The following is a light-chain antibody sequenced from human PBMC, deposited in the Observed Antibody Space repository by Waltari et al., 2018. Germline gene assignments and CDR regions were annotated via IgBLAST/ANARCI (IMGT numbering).Light chain of an antibody. Sequence: QSALTQPASVSGSPGQSITLSCTGTTSDISGHNYVSWYHRHPGKAPKPLIYDVSNRPSGVSNRFSGSKSGNTASLTISGLLAEDEADYYCSSYTITSTVVFGGGTKLTVL. CDR1: TSDISGHNY. V-gene: IGLV2-14*01. CDR2: DVS. CDR3: SSYTITSTVV. J-gene: IGLJ2*01.